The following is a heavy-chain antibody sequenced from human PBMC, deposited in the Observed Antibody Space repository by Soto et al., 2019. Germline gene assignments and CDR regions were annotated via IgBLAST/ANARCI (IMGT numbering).Heavy chain of an antibody. V-gene: IGHV4-34*01. Sequence: QVQLQQWGAGLLKPSETLSLTCAVYGGSFSGDYWSRIRQPPGKGLEWLGEINHSGSTNYNPSLKSRVTISVDTSKNQFSLKLSSVTAADTAVYYCARGPKRSRYDYWGQGTLVTVSS. CDR2: INHSGST. D-gene: IGHD2-2*01. CDR1: GGSFSGDY. J-gene: IGHJ4*02. CDR3: ARGPKRSRYDY.